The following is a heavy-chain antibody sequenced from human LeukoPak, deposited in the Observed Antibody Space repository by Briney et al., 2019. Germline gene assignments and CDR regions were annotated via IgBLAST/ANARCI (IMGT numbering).Heavy chain of an antibody. V-gene: IGHV4-38-2*02. CDR2: IYHSGST. D-gene: IGHD3-22*01. J-gene: IGHJ4*02. Sequence: SETLSLTCAVSGYSISSGYYWGWIRQPPGKGLEWIGSIYHSGSTYYNPSLKSRVTTSVDTSKNQFSLKLSSVTAADTAVYYCARDRTDYYDSSGYYHPFDYWGQGTLVTVSS. CDR3: ARDRTDYYDSSGYYHPFDY. CDR1: GYSISSGYY.